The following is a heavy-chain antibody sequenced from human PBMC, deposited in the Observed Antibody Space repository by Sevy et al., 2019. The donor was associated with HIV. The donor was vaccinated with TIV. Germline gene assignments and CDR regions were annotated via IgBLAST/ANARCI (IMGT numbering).Heavy chain of an antibody. CDR2: INHSGST. CDR3: ARGHSSDFWSGSQNEDY. V-gene: IGHV4-34*01. D-gene: IGHD3-3*01. CDR1: GGSFSGYY. Sequence: SETLSLTCAVYGGSFSGYYWSWIRQPPGKGLEWIGEINHSGSTNYNPSLKSRVTISVDTSKNQFSLKLSSVTAADTAVYYCARGHSSDFWSGSQNEDYWGLGTLVTVSS. J-gene: IGHJ4*02.